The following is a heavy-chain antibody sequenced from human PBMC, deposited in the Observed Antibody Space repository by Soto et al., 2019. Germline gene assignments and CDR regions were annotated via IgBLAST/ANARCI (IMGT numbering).Heavy chain of an antibody. CDR1: GVSVTSYT. Sequence: SETLSLTCIVSGVSVTSYTWSWVRQPANKGLEWIGRVFSSVSATNNPSLKTRVRITKDTAENRISLNLDSVTAEDAGVYYCTRDGMTTGDTWGPGTLVTVPS. CDR2: VFSSVSA. J-gene: IGHJ4*02. D-gene: IGHD2-21*02. V-gene: IGHV4-4*07. CDR3: TRDGMTTGDT.